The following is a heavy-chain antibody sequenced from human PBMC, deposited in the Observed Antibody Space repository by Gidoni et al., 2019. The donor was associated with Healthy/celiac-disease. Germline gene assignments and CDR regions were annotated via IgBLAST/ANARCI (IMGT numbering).Heavy chain of an antibody. CDR1: GFSLSTSGMR. J-gene: IGHJ3*02. V-gene: IGHV2-70*04. D-gene: IGHD3-16*01. Sequence: QVTLKESGPALVKPTQTITLTCTFSGFSLSTSGMRVSWIRQPPGKALEWLARIDWDDDKFYSTSLKTRLTISKDTSKNQVVLTMTNMDPVDTATYYCARMVYDYVWGTQDAFDIWGQGTMVTVSS. CDR2: IDWDDDK. CDR3: ARMVYDYVWGTQDAFDI.